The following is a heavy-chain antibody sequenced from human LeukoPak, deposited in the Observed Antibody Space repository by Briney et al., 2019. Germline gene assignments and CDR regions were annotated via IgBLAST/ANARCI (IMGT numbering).Heavy chain of an antibody. CDR1: GGSISSSSYY. Sequence: SETLSLTCTVSGGSISSSSYYWGWIRQPPGKGLEWIGSIYYSGSTYYNPSLKSRVTISVDTSKNQFSLKLSSMTAADTAVYYCARDQYDFWSGSVYMDVWGKGTTVTVSS. D-gene: IGHD3-3*01. CDR3: ARDQYDFWSGSVYMDV. V-gene: IGHV4-39*02. J-gene: IGHJ6*03. CDR2: IYYSGST.